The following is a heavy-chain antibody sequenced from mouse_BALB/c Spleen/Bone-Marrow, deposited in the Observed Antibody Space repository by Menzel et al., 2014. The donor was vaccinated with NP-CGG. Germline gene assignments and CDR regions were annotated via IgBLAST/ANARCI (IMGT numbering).Heavy chain of an antibody. CDR1: GYAFTSYN. D-gene: IGHD2-1*01. CDR2: IDPYNGGT. V-gene: IGHV1S135*01. CDR3: AREVIHYCAMDY. Sequence: EVKLVESGPELVKPGASVKVSCKASGYAFTSYNMYWVKQSHGKSLEWIGCIDPYNGGTSYNQKFKGKATLTVDKSSSTAYMHLNSLTSEDSAVYYCAREVIHYCAMDYWGQGTSVTVSS. J-gene: IGHJ4*01.